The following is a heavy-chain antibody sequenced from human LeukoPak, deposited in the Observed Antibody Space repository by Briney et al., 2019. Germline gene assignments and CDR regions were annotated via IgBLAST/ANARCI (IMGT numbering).Heavy chain of an antibody. CDR2: IYYSGST. V-gene: IGHV4-61*01. Sequence: PSQTLSLTCTVSGGSISSGSYYWSWIRQPPGKGLEWIGYIYYSGSTNYNPSLKSRVTISVDTSKNQFSLKLSSVTAADTAVYYCARVPYCSSTSCYILDYWGQGTLVTVSS. J-gene: IGHJ4*02. CDR3: ARVPYCSSTSCYILDY. D-gene: IGHD2-2*02. CDR1: GGSISSGSYY.